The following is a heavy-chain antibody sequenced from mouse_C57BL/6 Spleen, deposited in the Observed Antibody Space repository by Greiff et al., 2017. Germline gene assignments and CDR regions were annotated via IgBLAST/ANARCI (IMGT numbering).Heavy chain of an antibody. Sequence: EVHLVESGGGLVKPGGSLKLSCAASGFTFSDYGMHWVRQAPEKGLEWVAYISSGSSTIYYADTVKGRFTISRDNAKNTLFLQMTSLRSEDTAMYYCARDYYGRGFDVWGTGTTVTVSS. D-gene: IGHD1-1*01. CDR2: ISSGSSTI. J-gene: IGHJ1*03. CDR3: ARDYYGRGFDV. CDR1: GFTFSDYG. V-gene: IGHV5-17*01.